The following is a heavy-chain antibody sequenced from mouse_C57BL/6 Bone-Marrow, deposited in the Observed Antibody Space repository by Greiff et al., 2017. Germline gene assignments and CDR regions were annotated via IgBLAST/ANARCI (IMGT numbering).Heavy chain of an antibody. CDR3: TMYYDYRAWFAY. V-gene: IGHV1-74*01. D-gene: IGHD2-4*01. CDR1: GYTFTSYW. Sequence: VQLQQPGAELVKPGASVKVSCKASGYTFTSYWMHWVKQRPGQGLEWIGRIHPADSDTNYNQKFKGKATLTVDKSSSTAYMQLSSLTSEDSAVYYCTMYYDYRAWFAYWGQGTLVTVSA. J-gene: IGHJ3*01. CDR2: IHPADSDT.